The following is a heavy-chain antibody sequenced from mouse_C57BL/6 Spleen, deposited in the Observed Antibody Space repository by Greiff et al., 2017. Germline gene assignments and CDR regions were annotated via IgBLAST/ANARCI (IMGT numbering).Heavy chain of an antibody. D-gene: IGHD2-3*01. CDR1: GYTFTSYW. CDR2: IDPSDSYT. Sequence: QVQLQQPGAELVRPGTSVTLSCKASGYTFTSYWMHWVKQRPGQGLEWIGVIDPSDSYTNYNQQFKGKATLTVDTSSSTAYMQLSSLTSEDSAVYYCARGDDGYPWGQGTTLTVSS. V-gene: IGHV1-59*01. CDR3: ARGDDGYP. J-gene: IGHJ2*01.